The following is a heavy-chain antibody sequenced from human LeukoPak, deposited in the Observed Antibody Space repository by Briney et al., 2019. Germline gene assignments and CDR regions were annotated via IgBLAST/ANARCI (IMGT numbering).Heavy chain of an antibody. CDR3: AGGGGNIVATITDY. CDR2: IYSGGST. D-gene: IGHD5-12*01. CDR1: GFTVSSNY. J-gene: IGHJ4*02. Sequence: GGSLRLSCAASGFTVSSNYMSWVRQAPGKGLEWVSVIYSGGSTYYADSVKGRFTISRHNSKNTLYLQMNSLRAEDTAVYYCAGGGGNIVATITDYWGQGTLVTVSS. V-gene: IGHV3-53*04.